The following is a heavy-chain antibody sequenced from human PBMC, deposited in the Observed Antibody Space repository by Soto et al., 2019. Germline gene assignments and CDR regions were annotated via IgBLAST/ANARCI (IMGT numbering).Heavy chain of an antibody. CDR2: IFSDGTT. J-gene: IGHJ5*02. V-gene: IGHV3-53*01. Sequence: GGSLRLSCAASGFSVRSSQMSWVRQAPGKGLEWVSIIFSDGTTHYGVSVKGRFTISRDSARNTVYLQMNGLRVDDTAVYYCARVVPYETQSYMLRYARFDPWGRGSQVTVSS. CDR3: ARVVPYETQSYMLRYARFDP. CDR1: GFSVRSSQ. D-gene: IGHD3-10*01.